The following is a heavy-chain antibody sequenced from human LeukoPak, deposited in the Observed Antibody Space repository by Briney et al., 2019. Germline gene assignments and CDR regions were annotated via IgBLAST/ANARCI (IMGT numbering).Heavy chain of an antibody. D-gene: IGHD7-27*01. CDR1: GGSLSSYY. V-gene: IGHV4-59*08. CDR3: ARLGMNYYYGMDV. J-gene: IGHJ6*02. Sequence: PSETLSLTCTVSGGSLSSYYWSWIRQPPEKGLEWIGYIYYSGSTYYNPSLKSRVTISVDTSKNQFSLELSSVTAADTAVYYCARLGMNYYYGMDVWGQGTTVTVSS. CDR2: IYYSGST.